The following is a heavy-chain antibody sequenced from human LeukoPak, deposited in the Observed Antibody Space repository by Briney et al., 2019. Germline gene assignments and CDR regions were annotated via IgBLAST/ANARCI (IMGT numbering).Heavy chain of an antibody. CDR1: GFNFSKYG. J-gene: IGHJ6*04. D-gene: IGHD3-10*02. Sequence: GGSLRLSCEVSGFNFSKYGMNWVRQAPGKGLEWVSYISSRSSTIYYADSVKGRFTISRDNAKNSLYLQMNSLRAEDTAVYYCAELGITMIGGVWGKGTTVTISS. CDR2: ISSRSSTI. V-gene: IGHV3-48*04. CDR3: AELGITMIGGV.